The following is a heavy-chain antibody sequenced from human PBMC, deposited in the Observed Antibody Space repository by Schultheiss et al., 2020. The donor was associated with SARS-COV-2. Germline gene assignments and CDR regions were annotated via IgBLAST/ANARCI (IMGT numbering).Heavy chain of an antibody. CDR2: ISGSGGST. CDR3: ARGARVGLFSY. J-gene: IGHJ4*02. D-gene: IGHD3-10*01. V-gene: IGHV3-23*01. Sequence: GSLRLSCAASGFTFSNAWMSWVRQAPGKGLEWVSAISGSGGSTYYADSVKGRFTISRDNSKNTLYLQMNSLRAEDTAVYYCARGARVGLFSYWGQGTLVTVSS. CDR1: GFTFSNAW.